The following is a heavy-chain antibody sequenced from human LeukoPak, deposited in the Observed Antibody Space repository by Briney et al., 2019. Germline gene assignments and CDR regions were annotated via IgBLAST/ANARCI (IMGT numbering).Heavy chain of an antibody. J-gene: IGHJ4*02. D-gene: IGHD3-3*01. Sequence: SVKVSCKASGGTLSSYAISWVRQAPGQGLEWMGRIIPILGIANYAQKFQGRVTITADKSTSTAYMELSSLRSEDTAVYYCAREDRFRYYYFDYWGQGTLVTVSS. CDR2: IIPILGIA. CDR3: AREDRFRYYYFDY. CDR1: GGTLSSYA. V-gene: IGHV1-69*04.